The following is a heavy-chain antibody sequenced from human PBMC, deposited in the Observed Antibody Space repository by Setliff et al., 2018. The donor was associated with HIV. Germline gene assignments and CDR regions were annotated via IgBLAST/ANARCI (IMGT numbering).Heavy chain of an antibody. D-gene: IGHD3-22*01. CDR1: GGSISRSSYF. CDR3: ARDSTDGSGFPGPPSF. Sequence: PSETLSLTCTVSGGSISRSSYFWTWIRQRPGQGLEWIGYIYYNGRVSYSEKTYYSPSLKSRVTISVDSSKNQFSLKLSSVTAADTAVYYCARDSTDGSGFPGPPSFWGQGTLVTVSS. CDR2: IYYNGRVSYSEKT. V-gene: IGHV4-31*03. J-gene: IGHJ4*02.